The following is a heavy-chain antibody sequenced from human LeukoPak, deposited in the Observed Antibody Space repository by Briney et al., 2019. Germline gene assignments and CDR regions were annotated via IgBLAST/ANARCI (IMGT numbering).Heavy chain of an antibody. J-gene: IGHJ4*02. CDR1: GGSISSGDYY. CDR3: ARAYGSGSYSGFFDY. CDR2: IYYSGST. Sequence: SETLSLTCTVSGGSISSGDYYWGWLRQPPGRGLEWIGYIYYSGSTYYNPSLKSRVTISVDTSKNQFSLKLSSVTAADTAVYYCARAYGSGSYSGFFDYWGQGTLVTVSS. V-gene: IGHV4-30-4*01. D-gene: IGHD3-10*01.